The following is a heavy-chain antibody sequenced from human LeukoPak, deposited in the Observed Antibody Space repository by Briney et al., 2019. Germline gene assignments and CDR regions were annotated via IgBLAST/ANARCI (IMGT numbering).Heavy chain of an antibody. Sequence: PGGSLRLSCAASGFTFSSYWMSWVRQAPGKGLEWVANIKQDGSEKYYADSVKGRFTISRDNSKNTLYLQMNSLRAEDTAVYYCAKRADCSGGSCYFYGMDVWGQGTTVTVSS. V-gene: IGHV3-7*01. CDR2: IKQDGSEK. CDR3: AKRADCSGGSCYFYGMDV. D-gene: IGHD2-15*01. J-gene: IGHJ6*02. CDR1: GFTFSSYW.